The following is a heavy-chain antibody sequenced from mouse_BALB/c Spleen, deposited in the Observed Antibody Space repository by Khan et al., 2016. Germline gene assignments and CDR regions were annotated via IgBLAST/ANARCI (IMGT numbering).Heavy chain of an antibody. D-gene: IGHD2-1*01. CDR3: ARQDGNFGYFDV. CDR1: GYSITSDYA. Sequence: EVELVESGPGLVKPSQSLSLTCTVTGYSITSDYAWNWIRQFPGNKLEWMGYISYSGSTRYNPSLKSRISITRDTSKNQFFLQLNSVTHEDTATSYCARQDGNFGYFDVWGAGTTVTVSS. V-gene: IGHV3-2*02. CDR2: ISYSGST. J-gene: IGHJ1*01.